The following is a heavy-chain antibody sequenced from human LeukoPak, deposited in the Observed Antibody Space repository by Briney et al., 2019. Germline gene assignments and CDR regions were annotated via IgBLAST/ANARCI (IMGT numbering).Heavy chain of an antibody. Sequence: GASVKVSCKASGYTFTSYGISWVRQAPGQGLEWMGWISAYNGNTNYAQKFQGRVTITTDESTSTAYMELSSLRSEDTAVYYCARDYYDSSGSFDYWGQGTLVTVSS. CDR1: GYTFTSYG. D-gene: IGHD3-22*01. CDR2: ISAYNGNT. J-gene: IGHJ4*02. CDR3: ARDYYDSSGSFDY. V-gene: IGHV1-18*01.